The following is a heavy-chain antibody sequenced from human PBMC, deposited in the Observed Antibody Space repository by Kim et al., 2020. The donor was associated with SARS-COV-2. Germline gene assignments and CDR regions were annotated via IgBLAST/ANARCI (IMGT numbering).Heavy chain of an antibody. CDR2: IKQDGSEK. Sequence: GGSLRLSCAASGFTFSSYWMSWVRQAPGKGLEWVANIKQDGSEKYYVDSVKGRFTISRDNAKNSLYLQMNSLRAEDTAVYYCARLYSSGWYDVYYYGMDVWGQGTTVTVSS. J-gene: IGHJ6*02. CDR1: GFTFSSYW. V-gene: IGHV3-7*01. CDR3: ARLYSSGWYDVYYYGMDV. D-gene: IGHD6-19*01.